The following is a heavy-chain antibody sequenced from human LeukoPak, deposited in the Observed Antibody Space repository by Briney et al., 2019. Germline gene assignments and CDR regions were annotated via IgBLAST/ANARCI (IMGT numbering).Heavy chain of an antibody. CDR3: AREAETEALGY. V-gene: IGHV3-74*01. J-gene: IGHJ4*02. CDR2: INSDGSST. CDR1: GFTFSSYW. D-gene: IGHD1-14*01. Sequence: PGGSLRLSCAASGFTFSSYWMHWVRQAPGKGLVWVSRINSDGSSTSYADSVKGRFTISRDNAKNTLYLQMNSLRAEDTAVYYCAREAETEALGYCGQGTLVTVSS.